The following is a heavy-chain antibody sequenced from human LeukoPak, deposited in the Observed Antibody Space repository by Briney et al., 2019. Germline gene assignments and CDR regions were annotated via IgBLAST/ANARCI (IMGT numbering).Heavy chain of an antibody. CDR3: AKGAYSSGWYDDY. CDR1: GFTFSSYT. J-gene: IGHJ4*02. CDR2: ITPSGGNT. Sequence: PGRSLRLSCVASGFTFSSYTMHWVRQAPGKGLEWVSDITPSGGNTYYADSVKGRFTISRDNSKNTLYLQMNSLRVEDTAVYYCAKGAYSSGWYDDYWGLGTLVTVPS. V-gene: IGHV3-23*01. D-gene: IGHD6-19*01.